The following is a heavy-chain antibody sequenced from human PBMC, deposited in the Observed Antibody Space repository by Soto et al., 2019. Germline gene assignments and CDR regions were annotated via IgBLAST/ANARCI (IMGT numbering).Heavy chain of an antibody. D-gene: IGHD1-1*01. Sequence: ASVKVSCKASGYTFTSYGITWVRQAPGQGLEWMGRISAHNGNTDYAQKPQGRVTMTTDTSTSTAYMELRSLRSDDTAVYYCARDNELFDYWGQGTLVTVSS. CDR3: ARDNELFDY. CDR2: ISAHNGNT. J-gene: IGHJ4*02. CDR1: GYTFTSYG. V-gene: IGHV1-18*01.